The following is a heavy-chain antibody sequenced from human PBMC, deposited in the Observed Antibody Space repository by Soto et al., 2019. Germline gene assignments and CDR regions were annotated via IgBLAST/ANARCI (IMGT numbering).Heavy chain of an antibody. D-gene: IGHD6-19*01. CDR1: DYTFTSYG. CDR3: ARVASIAVAGTYYFDY. J-gene: IGHJ4*02. V-gene: IGHV1-18*01. CDR2: ISAYNGNT. Sequence: ASVKVSCKASDYTFTSYGISCVRQAPGQGLEWMGWISAYNGNTNYAQKLQGRVTMTTDTSTSTAYMELRSLRSDDTAVYYCARVASIAVAGTYYFDYWGQGTLVTVSS.